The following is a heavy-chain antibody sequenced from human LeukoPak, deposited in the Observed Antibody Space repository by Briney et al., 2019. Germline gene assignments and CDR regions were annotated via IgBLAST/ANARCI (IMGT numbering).Heavy chain of an antibody. Sequence: GGSLRLSCAASGFTFSSYSMNWVRQAPGKGLEWVSSISSSSSYIYYADSVKGRFTISRDNAKNSLYLQMNSLRAEDTAVYYCASAGGYDILTGYYYFDYWGQGTLVTVSS. J-gene: IGHJ4*02. CDR3: ASAGGYDILTGYYYFDY. D-gene: IGHD3-9*01. V-gene: IGHV3-21*01. CDR2: ISSSSSYI. CDR1: GFTFSSYS.